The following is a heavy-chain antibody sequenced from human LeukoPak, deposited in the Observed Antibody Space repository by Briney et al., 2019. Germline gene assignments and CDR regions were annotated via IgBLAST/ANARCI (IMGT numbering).Heavy chain of an antibody. CDR1: GFTFSSYW. V-gene: IGHV3-74*01. CDR3: AKLYYYGSGSYYKAKYYFDY. D-gene: IGHD3-10*01. CDR2: INPGGSSI. J-gene: IGHJ4*02. Sequence: PGRSLRLSCAASGFTFSSYWMHWVRQVPGKGLVWVARINPGGSSITYADSVKGRFTISRDNAKNTLYLQMDSLRAEDTGVYYCAKLYYYGSGSYYKAKYYFDYWGQGTLVTVSS.